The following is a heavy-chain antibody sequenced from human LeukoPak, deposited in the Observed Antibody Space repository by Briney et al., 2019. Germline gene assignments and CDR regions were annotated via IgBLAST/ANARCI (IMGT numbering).Heavy chain of an antibody. V-gene: IGHV4-59*01. D-gene: IGHD4-17*01. J-gene: IGHJ4*02. CDR2: IYYSGST. CDR1: GGSISSYY. Sequence: SETLSLTCTVSGGSISSYYWSWIRQPPGRGLEWIGYIYYSGSTNYNPSLKSRVTISVDTSKNQFSLKLSSVTAADTAVYCCARDPAPYGAFDYWGQGTLVTVSS. CDR3: ARDPAPYGAFDY.